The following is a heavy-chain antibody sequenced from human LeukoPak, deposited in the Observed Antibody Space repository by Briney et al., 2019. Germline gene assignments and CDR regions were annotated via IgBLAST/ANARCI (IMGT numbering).Heavy chain of an antibody. CDR1: GGSISSGGYY. J-gene: IGHJ4*02. CDR3: ASLISSSWSIVFDY. CDR2: IYHSGST. Sequence: SETLSLTCTVSGGSISSGGYYWSWIRQPPGKGLEWIGYIYHSGSTYYNPSLKSRVTISVDRSKNQFSLKLSSVTAADTAVYYCASLISSSWSIVFDYWGQGTLVTVSS. D-gene: IGHD6-13*01. V-gene: IGHV4-30-2*01.